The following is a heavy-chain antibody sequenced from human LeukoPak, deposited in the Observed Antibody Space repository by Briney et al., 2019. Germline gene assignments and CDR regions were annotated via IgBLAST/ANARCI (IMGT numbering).Heavy chain of an antibody. CDR2: IYYSGST. J-gene: IGHJ4*02. CDR1: GGSISSGDYY. D-gene: IGHD5-12*01. Sequence: SETLSLTCTVSGGSISSGDYYWSWIRQPPGKGLEWIGYIYYSGSTYYNPSLKSRVTISVDTSKNQFSLKLSSVTAADTAVYYCARSSGYDSLGFDYWGQGTLVTVSS. CDR3: ARSSGYDSLGFDY. V-gene: IGHV4-30-4*01.